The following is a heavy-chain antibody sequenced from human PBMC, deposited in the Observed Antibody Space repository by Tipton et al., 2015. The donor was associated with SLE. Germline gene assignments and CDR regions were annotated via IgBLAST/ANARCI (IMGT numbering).Heavy chain of an antibody. CDR1: GGSISSSSYY. V-gene: IGHV4-39*07. CDR3: ARFLEGPYGMDV. J-gene: IGHJ6*02. D-gene: IGHD1-1*01. CDR2: IYYSGST. Sequence: TLSLTCTVSGGSISSSSYYWGWIRQPPGKGLEWIGSIYYSGSTYYNPSLKSRVTISVDTSKNQFSLKLSSVTAADTAVYYCARFLEGPYGMDVWGQGTTVTVSS.